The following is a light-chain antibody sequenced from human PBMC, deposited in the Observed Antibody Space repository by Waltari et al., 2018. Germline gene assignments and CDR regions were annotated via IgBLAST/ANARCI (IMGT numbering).Light chain of an antibody. J-gene: IGLJ2*01. V-gene: IGLV2-14*03. CDR2: DVS. Sequence: QSALTQPASVSGSPGQSITISCTGTGSDVGGYESVSWYQQHPGEAPKLLIFDVSNRPSGVSTRFSGSKSANTASLTSSGLQGGDEAFYYCSSYTSTTSVVFGGGTKLTVL. CDR3: SSYTSTTSVV. CDR1: GSDVGGYES.